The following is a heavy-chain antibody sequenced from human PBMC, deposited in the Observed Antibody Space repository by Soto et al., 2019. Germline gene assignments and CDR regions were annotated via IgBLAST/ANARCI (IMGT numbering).Heavy chain of an antibody. CDR2: ISGSGGST. J-gene: IGHJ6*02. V-gene: IGHV3-23*01. D-gene: IGHD3-16*01. Sequence: GSLRLSCAASGFTFSSYAMSWVRQAPGKGLEWVSAISGSGGSTYYADSVKGRFTISRDNSKDTLYLQMNSLRAEDTAVYYCAKGGYYYYGMDVWGQGTTVTVSS. CDR1: GFTFSSYA. CDR3: AKGGYYYYGMDV.